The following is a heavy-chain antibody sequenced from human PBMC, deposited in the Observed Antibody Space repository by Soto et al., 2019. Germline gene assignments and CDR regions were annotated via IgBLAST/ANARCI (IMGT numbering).Heavy chain of an antibody. CDR1: GYTFTSYG. CDR2: ISAYNGNT. CDR3: ARGHYDILTGYYSDFGYY. Sequence: GASVNVSCKAAGYTFTSYGISWVRQAPRQGLEWMGWISAYNGNTNYAQKLQGRVTMTTDTSTSTAYMELRSLRSDDTAVYYCARGHYDILTGYYSDFGYYWGQGTLLTVSS. V-gene: IGHV1-18*01. J-gene: IGHJ4*02. D-gene: IGHD3-9*01.